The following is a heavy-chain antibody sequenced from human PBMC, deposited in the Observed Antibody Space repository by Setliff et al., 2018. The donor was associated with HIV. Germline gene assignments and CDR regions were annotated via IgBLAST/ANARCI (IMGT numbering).Heavy chain of an antibody. V-gene: IGHV4-39*07. CDR3: ARGRVFCNGDSCYHLDY. CDR1: GGSISSSSYY. J-gene: IGHJ4*02. Sequence: PSETLSLTCTVSGGSISSSSYYWGWIRQPPGKGLEWIGNIYYSGSTYYNPSLKRPLSISIDTSKNQFYLNLRSVTAADTAVYYCARGRVFCNGDSCYHLDYWGQGIPVTVSS. D-gene: IGHD2-15*01. CDR2: IYYSGST.